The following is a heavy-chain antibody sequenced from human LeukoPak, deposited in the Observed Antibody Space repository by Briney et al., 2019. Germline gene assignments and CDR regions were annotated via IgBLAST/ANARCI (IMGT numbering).Heavy chain of an antibody. D-gene: IGHD3-22*01. J-gene: IGHJ4*02. CDR1: GYSFATYW. V-gene: IGHV5-51*01. Sequence: GESLKISCKGFGYSFATYWIGWVRQMPGKGLEWMGIIYPGDSDTRYSSSFQGQVTISADKSISTAYLQWSSLKASDTAMYYCARYYYDSSGQWNYFDYWGQGTLVTVSS. CDR2: IYPGDSDT. CDR3: ARYYYDSSGQWNYFDY.